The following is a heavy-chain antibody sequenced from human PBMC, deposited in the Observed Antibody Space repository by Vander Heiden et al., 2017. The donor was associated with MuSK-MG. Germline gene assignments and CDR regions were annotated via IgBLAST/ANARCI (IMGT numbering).Heavy chain of an antibody. CDR3: EIDIRSGLTDYFDN. Sequence: QEHLVESGGGVVRPGGALRPYCEAPGCPLGTATSRWVRQCPDKGLEWVAVISSDGGRQYYADSVKGRFTIADDDSNNTFHMQMSSLRVDDTAVYFCEIDIRSGLTDYFDNWGQGTLVTVSS. CDR2: ISSDGGRQ. J-gene: IGHJ4*02. D-gene: IGHD1-20*01. V-gene: IGHV3-30-3*01. CDR1: GCPLGTAT.